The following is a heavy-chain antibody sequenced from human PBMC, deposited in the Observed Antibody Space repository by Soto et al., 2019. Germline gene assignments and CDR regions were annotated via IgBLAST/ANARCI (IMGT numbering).Heavy chain of an antibody. J-gene: IGHJ5*02. CDR1: GGTFRTYS. V-gene: IGHV1-69*02. Sequence: QVQLVQSGAEVKKPGSSVKVSCKASGGTFRTYSITWVQQAPGQGLEWMGKIIPILDMANYAQKFQGRVTITADKSTSIAYMELNSLRSEDTAVYYCARGPVVVVPDDMFTRHNWFDPWGQGTRVTVSS. CDR3: ARGPVVVVPDDMFTRHNWFDP. CDR2: IIPILDMA. D-gene: IGHD2-2*01.